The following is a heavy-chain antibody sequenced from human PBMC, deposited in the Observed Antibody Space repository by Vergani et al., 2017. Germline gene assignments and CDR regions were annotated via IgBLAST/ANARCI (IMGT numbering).Heavy chain of an antibody. Sequence: QVQLVESGGGVVQPGGSLRLSCAASGFTFSSYAMHWVRQAPGKGLEWVAVISYDGSNKYYADSVKGRFTISRDNSKNTLYLQMNSLRAEDTAVYYCAREGPIDAFDIWGQGTMVTVSS. CDR3: AREGPIDAFDI. CDR2: ISYDGSNK. V-gene: IGHV3-30-3*01. J-gene: IGHJ3*02. CDR1: GFTFSSYA.